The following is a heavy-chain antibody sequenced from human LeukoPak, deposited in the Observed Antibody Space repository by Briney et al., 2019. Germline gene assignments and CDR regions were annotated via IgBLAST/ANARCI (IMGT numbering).Heavy chain of an antibody. Sequence: GSLRLSCAASGFTVSSNYMSWVRQAPGKGLEWVSVIYSGGDTYYADSVKGRFTISRDNSKNRLYLQMNSLRAEDTAVYYCARDYDSSEDGMDVWGQGTTVTVSS. CDR3: ARDYDSSEDGMDV. V-gene: IGHV3-66*01. CDR1: GFTVSSNY. CDR2: IYSGGDT. D-gene: IGHD3-22*01. J-gene: IGHJ6*02.